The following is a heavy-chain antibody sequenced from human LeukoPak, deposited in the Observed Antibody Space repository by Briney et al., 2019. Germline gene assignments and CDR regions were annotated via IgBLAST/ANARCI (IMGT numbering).Heavy chain of an antibody. D-gene: IGHD5-18*01. Sequence: GGSLRLSCAASGFTFSDFWMSWVRQAAGKGLEWVANIKQDGSKQYYLDSVKGRFTISRDNAKNSLYLQMNSLRAEDTAVYYCARGQYSSGYWGQGTLVTVSS. CDR1: GFTFSDFW. V-gene: IGHV3-7*01. J-gene: IGHJ4*02. CDR2: IKQDGSKQ. CDR3: ARGQYSSGY.